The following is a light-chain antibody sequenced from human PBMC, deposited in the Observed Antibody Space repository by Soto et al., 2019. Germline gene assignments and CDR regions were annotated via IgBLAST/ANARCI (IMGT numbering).Light chain of an antibody. CDR3: QQYTSYSRT. Sequence: DIQMTQSPSTLSASVGDRVTITCRASQSISSWLAWYQQKPGKAPKLLIYDASSLESGVPSMFSGSGSGTEFTLTISSLQPDDFATYYCQQYTSYSRTFGQGTKVEI. CDR2: DAS. J-gene: IGKJ1*01. V-gene: IGKV1-5*01. CDR1: QSISSW.